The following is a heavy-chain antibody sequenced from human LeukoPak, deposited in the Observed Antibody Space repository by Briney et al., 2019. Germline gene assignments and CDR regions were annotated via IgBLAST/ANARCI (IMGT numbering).Heavy chain of an antibody. CDR1: GGSISNYY. Sequence: PSETLSLTCTVSGGSISNYYWNWIRQPPGRGLEWIGYINYSGSTNYNPSLKSRVTISVDTSKNQFSLKATSVTAADTAVYYCARLNGGYWGQGTLVTVSS. D-gene: IGHD1-1*01. J-gene: IGHJ4*02. V-gene: IGHV4-59*08. CDR2: INYSGST. CDR3: ARLNGGY.